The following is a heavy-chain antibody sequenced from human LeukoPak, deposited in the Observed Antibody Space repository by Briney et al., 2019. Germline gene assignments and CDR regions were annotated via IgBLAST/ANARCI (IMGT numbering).Heavy chain of an antibody. J-gene: IGHJ4*02. D-gene: IGHD6-13*01. V-gene: IGHV3-66*01. Sequence: GGSLRLSCAASGFTVNSNDMSWVRQAPGKGLEWVSVIDSGGRTFYADSVKGRFTISRDNSKNTLYLQMNSLRAEDTAVYYCAKDRSGTLDYWGQGTLVTVSS. CDR3: AKDRSGTLDY. CDR2: IDSGGRT. CDR1: GFTVNSND.